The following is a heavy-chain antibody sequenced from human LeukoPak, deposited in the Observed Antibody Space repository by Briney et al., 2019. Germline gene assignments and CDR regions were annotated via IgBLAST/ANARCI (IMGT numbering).Heavy chain of an antibody. J-gene: IGHJ5*02. D-gene: IGHD3-22*01. V-gene: IGHV1-3*01. CDR1: GYTFTSYA. CDR2: INAGNGNT. CDR3: ARDAQWLPGYYYDSSGYYLP. Sequence: ASVKVSCKASGYTFTSYAMHWVRQAPGQRLEWMGWINAGNGNTKYSQKFQGRVTITRDTSASTAYMELSSLRSEDTAVYYCARDAQWLPGYYYDSSGYYLPWGQGTLVTVSS.